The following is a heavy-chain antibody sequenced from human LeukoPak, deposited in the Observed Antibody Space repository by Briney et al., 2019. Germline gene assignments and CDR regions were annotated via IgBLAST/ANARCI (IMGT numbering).Heavy chain of an antibody. J-gene: IGHJ6*03. CDR2: ISSNGGST. V-gene: IGHV3-64*01. CDR1: GFTFSSYA. Sequence: GGSLRLSCAASGFTFSSYAMHWVRQAPGKGLEYVSAISSNGGSTYYANSVKGRFTISRDNSKNTLYLQMDSLRAEDMAVYYCARGKNDVDTAMSYDYYYYMDVWGKGTTVTVSS. D-gene: IGHD5-18*01. CDR3: ARGKNDVDTAMSYDYYYYMDV.